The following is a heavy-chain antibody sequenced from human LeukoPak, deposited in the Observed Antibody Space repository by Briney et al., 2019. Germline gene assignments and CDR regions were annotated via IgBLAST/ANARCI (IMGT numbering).Heavy chain of an antibody. Sequence: PGGSLRLSCAASGFTFSSYWMNWARQAPGKGLEWVASINHNGNVNYYVDSMKGRFTISRDNAKNSLYLQMSNLRAEDTAVCFCARGGGLDVWGQGATVTVSS. CDR1: GFTFSSYW. V-gene: IGHV3-7*03. CDR3: ARGGGLDV. D-gene: IGHD3-16*01. J-gene: IGHJ6*02. CDR2: INHNGNVN.